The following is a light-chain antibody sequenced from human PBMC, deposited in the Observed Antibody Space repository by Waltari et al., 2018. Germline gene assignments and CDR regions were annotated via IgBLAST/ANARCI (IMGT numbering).Light chain of an antibody. J-gene: IGLJ2*01. CDR3: AAWDDSLSGVV. Sequence: QSVLTQPPSASGTPGQRVTISCSGSSSNIGSNHVYWYQQPPGTAPKLLIYRNKQRPSGVPDRFSGSKSGTSASLAISGLRSEDEADYYCAAWDDSLSGVVFGGGTKLTVL. V-gene: IGLV1-47*01. CDR1: SSNIGSNH. CDR2: RNK.